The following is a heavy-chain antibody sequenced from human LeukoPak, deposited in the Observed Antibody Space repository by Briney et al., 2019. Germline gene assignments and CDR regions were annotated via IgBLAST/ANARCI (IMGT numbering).Heavy chain of an antibody. CDR3: ARGPPSSGWHKRGYNWFDP. J-gene: IGHJ5*02. CDR2: IYPGDSDT. Sequence: GESLKISCKGSGYSFTSYWIGWVRQMPGKGLEWMGIIYPGDSDTRYSPSFQGQVTISADKSISTAYLQWSSLKASDTVMYYCARGPPSSGWHKRGYNWFDPWGQGTLVTVSS. V-gene: IGHV5-51*01. CDR1: GYSFTSYW. D-gene: IGHD6-19*01.